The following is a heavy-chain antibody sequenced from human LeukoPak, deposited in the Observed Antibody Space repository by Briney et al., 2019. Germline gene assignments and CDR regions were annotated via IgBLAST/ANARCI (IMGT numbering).Heavy chain of an antibody. D-gene: IGHD6-6*01. J-gene: IGHJ4*02. V-gene: IGHV4-59*08. CDR1: GASISTYY. CDR3: ARHSTIEPRPDY. Sequence: SETLSLPCTVSGASISTYYWSWIRQPPVKGLEWIGCIFYSGSTNSGNTNYNPSLKSRVTISVDTSKNQFSLKLSSVTAADTAVYYCARHSTIEPRPDYWGQGTLVTVSS. CDR2: IFYSGSTN.